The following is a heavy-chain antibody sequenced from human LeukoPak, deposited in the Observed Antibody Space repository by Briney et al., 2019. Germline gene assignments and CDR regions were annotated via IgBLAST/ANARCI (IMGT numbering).Heavy chain of an antibody. D-gene: IGHD5-18*01. CDR2: IIPIFGTA. V-gene: IGHV1-69*06. CDR1: GGTFSSYA. J-gene: IGHJ6*03. CDR3: ARDRVDTASDYYYYYMDV. Sequence: ASVKVSCKASGGTFSSYAISWVRQAPGQGLEWMGGIIPIFGTANYAQKFQGRVTITADKSTSTAYMELSSLRSEDTAVYYCARDRVDTASDYYYYYMDVWGKGTTVTVSS.